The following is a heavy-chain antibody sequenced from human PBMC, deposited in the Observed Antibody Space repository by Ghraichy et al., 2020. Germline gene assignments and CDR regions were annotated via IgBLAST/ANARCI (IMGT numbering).Heavy chain of an antibody. CDR2: VDHTGST. Sequence: SETLSLTCTVYSGSFSGFHWSWIRQPPGKGLEWIGEVDHTGSTTYNPSLNSRVTISVDTSKNQISLKLTSVTAADTAVYYCAKWAGTAVGFNYWYFDFWGRGTLVTVFS. V-gene: IGHV4-34*01. J-gene: IGHJ2*01. CDR1: SGSFSGFH. CDR3: AKWAGTAVGFNYWYFDF. D-gene: IGHD6-19*01.